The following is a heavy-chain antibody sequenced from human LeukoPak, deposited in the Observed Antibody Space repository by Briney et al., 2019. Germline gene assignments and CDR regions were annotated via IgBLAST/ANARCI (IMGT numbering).Heavy chain of an antibody. J-gene: IGHJ4*02. CDR1: GFIFSDYY. Sequence: GGSLRLSCAASGFIFSDYYMTWIRQAPGRGLEWISYISSSGSTIYYADSLKGRFTVSRDNAKNSLYLQMNSLRAGDTGVYYCARDVVVAMGYWGQGTLVTVSS. CDR2: ISSSGSTI. CDR3: ARDVVVAMGY. V-gene: IGHV3-11*01. D-gene: IGHD2-15*01.